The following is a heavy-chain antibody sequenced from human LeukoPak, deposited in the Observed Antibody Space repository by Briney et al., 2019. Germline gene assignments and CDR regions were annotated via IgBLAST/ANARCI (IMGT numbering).Heavy chain of an antibody. CDR1: GGSFSGYY. D-gene: IGHD3-22*01. CDR3: ARGLQLYQYDSSGYYYFDY. J-gene: IGHJ4*02. Sequence: PSETLSPTCAVYGGSFSGYYWSWIRQPPGKGLEWIGEINHSGNTNYNPSLKSRVTISVDTSKNQFSLKLSSVTAADTAVYYCARGLQLYQYDSSGYYYFDYWGQGTVVTVSS. CDR2: INHSGNT. V-gene: IGHV4-34*01.